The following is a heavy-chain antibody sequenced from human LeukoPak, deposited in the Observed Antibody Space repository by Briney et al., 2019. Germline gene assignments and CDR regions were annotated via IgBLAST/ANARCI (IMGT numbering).Heavy chain of an antibody. CDR1: GFTFTTYT. CDR3: STSYGSGSYPLDY. V-gene: IGHV3-21*01. J-gene: IGHJ4*02. D-gene: IGHD3-10*01. CDR2: ISSSSTYI. Sequence: GGSLRLSCAASGFTFTTYTMNWVRQAPGKGLEWVSSISSSSTYIYYADSVKGRFTISRGNAKSSLYLQMNSLRAEDTAVYYCSTSYGSGSYPLDYWGQGTQVTVSS.